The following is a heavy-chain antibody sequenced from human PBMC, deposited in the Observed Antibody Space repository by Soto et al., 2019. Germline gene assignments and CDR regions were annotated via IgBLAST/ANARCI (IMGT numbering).Heavy chain of an antibody. CDR2: ISTYNGNT. CDR1: GYTFITYG. CDR3: ARGPTDYYDNSANYFLDY. J-gene: IGHJ4*02. D-gene: IGHD3-22*01. Sequence: QVQLVQSGAEVKKPGASVKVSCKASGYTFITYGVSWVRQAPGQGLDWLGWISTYNGNTRYAERRQGRDTLTTDTTTNTAYMELRNLRADDTAVYYCARGPTDYYDNSANYFLDYWGQGTLVTVSS. V-gene: IGHV1-18*01.